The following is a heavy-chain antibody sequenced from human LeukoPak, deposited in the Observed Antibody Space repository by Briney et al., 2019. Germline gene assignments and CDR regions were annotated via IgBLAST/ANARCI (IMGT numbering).Heavy chain of an antibody. CDR1: GFSSSDYA. Sequence: SGGSLRLSCLVSGFSSSDYAMSWVRRAPGKGLEWVSAITGSGQTKYYTDSVKGRFTMSRDNSKNTLYLQMNSLRDEDTAEYFCAKESLVVIESYFDNWGQGTLVLVSS. D-gene: IGHD3-22*01. CDR3: AKESLVVIESYFDN. J-gene: IGHJ4*02. CDR2: ITGSGQTK. V-gene: IGHV3-23*01.